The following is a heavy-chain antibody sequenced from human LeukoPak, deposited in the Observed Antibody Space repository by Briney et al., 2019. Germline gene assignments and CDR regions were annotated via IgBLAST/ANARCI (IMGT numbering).Heavy chain of an antibody. CDR1: GFTFSSYG. D-gene: IGHD3-16*01. CDR3: AKESRGRAFDI. Sequence: QPGRSLRLSCAASGFTFSSYGMHWVRQAPGKGLEWVAVISYDGSNKYYADSVKGRFTISRDNSKNTLYLQMNSLRAEDTAVYYCAKESRGRAFDIWGQGQWSPSLQ. J-gene: IGHJ3*02. V-gene: IGHV3-30*18. CDR2: ISYDGSNK.